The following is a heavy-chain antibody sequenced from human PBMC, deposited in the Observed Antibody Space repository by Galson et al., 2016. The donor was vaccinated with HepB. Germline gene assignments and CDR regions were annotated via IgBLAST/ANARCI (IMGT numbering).Heavy chain of an antibody. V-gene: IGHV3-7*03. CDR2: IKTDGSET. Sequence: SLRLSCAASGFTFGSYWMGWVRQDPGRGLEWLANIKTDGSETHYVDSVEGRFTISRDNAKNSMYLQMSGLRTEDTAVYYCARGDKWGWDYWGQGTLVTVSS. D-gene: IGHD1-26*01. J-gene: IGHJ4*02. CDR3: ARGDKWGWDY. CDR1: GFTFGSYW.